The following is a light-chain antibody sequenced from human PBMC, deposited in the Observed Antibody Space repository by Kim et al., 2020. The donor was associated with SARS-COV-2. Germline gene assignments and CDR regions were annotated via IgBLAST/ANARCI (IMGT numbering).Light chain of an antibody. CDR1: PSVAINY. CDR3: QQYGSSPST. CDR2: VAS. V-gene: IGKV3-20*01. J-gene: IGKJ2*01. Sequence: LSPGDSATLSRRASPSVAINYFPCFRQKPGQAPRLLIYVASSRATGIPDRFSGSGSGTDFTLTISRLEPEDFAVYYCQQYGSSPSTFGQGTKLEI.